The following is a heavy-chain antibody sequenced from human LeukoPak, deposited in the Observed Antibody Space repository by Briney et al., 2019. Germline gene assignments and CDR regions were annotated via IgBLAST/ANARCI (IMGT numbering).Heavy chain of an antibody. Sequence: SETLSLTCTVSGGSISSGGYYWSWIRQPPGKGLEWIGEINHSGSTNYNPSLKSRVTISVDTSKNQFSLKLSSVTAADTAVYYCARVRAIVGVDYWGQGTLVTVSS. V-gene: IGHV4-39*07. CDR2: INHSGST. J-gene: IGHJ4*02. CDR3: ARVRAIVGVDY. D-gene: IGHD3-22*01. CDR1: GGSISSGGYY.